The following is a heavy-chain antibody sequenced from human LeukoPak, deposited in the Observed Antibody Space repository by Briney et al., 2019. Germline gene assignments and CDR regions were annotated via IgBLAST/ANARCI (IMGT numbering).Heavy chain of an antibody. CDR1: GGSFSGYY. Sequence: SETLSLTCAVYGGSFSGYYWSWIRHPPGKGLEWIGEINHSGSTNYNPSLKSRVTISVVTSKNQFSLKLSSVTAADTAVYYCARARGYLNWFDPWGQGTLVTVSS. J-gene: IGHJ5*02. CDR2: INHSGST. D-gene: IGHD5-18*01. CDR3: ARARGYLNWFDP. V-gene: IGHV4-34*01.